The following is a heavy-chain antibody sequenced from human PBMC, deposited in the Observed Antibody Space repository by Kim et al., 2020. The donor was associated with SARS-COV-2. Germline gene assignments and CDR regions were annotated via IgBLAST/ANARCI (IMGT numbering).Heavy chain of an antibody. CDR1: GFTFSSYG. CDR3: AKDRGGWGSIAATTYYFDY. V-gene: IGHV3-30*18. Sequence: GGSLRLSCAASGFTFSSYGMHWVRQAPGKGLEWVAVISYDGSNKYYADSVKGRFTISRDNSKNTLYLQMNSLRAEDTAVYYCAKDRGGWGSIAATTYYFDYWGQGTLVTVSS. J-gene: IGHJ4*02. CDR2: ISYDGSNK. D-gene: IGHD6-13*01.